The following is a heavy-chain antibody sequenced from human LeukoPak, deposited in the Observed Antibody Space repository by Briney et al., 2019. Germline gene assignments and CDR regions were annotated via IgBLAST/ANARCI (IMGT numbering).Heavy chain of an antibody. CDR1: GFTLSGYW. D-gene: IGHD6-13*01. Sequence: GGSLRLSCAASGFTLSGYWMRWVRQAPGKGLEWVANINQDGSEKYYVDSVKGRFTISRDNAKNSLFLQMGSLRVEDTAVYYCARESTAGYNSSWYGFRNWGQGTLVSVSS. V-gene: IGHV3-7*01. CDR3: ARESTAGYNSSWYGFRN. J-gene: IGHJ1*01. CDR2: INQDGSEK.